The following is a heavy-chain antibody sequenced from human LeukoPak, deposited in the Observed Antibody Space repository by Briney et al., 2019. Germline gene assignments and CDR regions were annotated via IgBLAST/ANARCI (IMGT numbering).Heavy chain of an antibody. CDR2: INPNSGGT. CDR1: GYTFTGYY. D-gene: IGHD3-22*01. Sequence: ASVKVSCKASGYTFTGYYMHWVRQAPGQGLEWMGWINPNSGGTNYAQKFQGRVTMTRDTSISTAYMELRSLRSDDTAVYYCARDGQGYYYDSSGYYPTDYWGQGTLVTVSS. V-gene: IGHV1-2*02. J-gene: IGHJ4*02. CDR3: ARDGQGYYYDSSGYYPTDY.